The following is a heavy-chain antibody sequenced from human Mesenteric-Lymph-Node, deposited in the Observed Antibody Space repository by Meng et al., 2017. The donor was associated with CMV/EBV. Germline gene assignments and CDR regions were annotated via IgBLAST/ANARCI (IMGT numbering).Heavy chain of an antibody. J-gene: IGHJ4*02. CDR3: AKDRYYYDSSGYYYGVDY. D-gene: IGHD3-22*01. CDR1: GFSFSSYG. V-gene: IGHV3-30*02. Sequence: AGSLCLSCAVSGFSFSSYGMHWVRQAPGKGLEWVTFIRYDATNKFYGDSVKGRFTISRDNSKNTLYLQMNSLRAEDTAVYYCAKDRYYYDSSGYYYGVDYWGQGTLVTVSS. CDR2: IRYDATNK.